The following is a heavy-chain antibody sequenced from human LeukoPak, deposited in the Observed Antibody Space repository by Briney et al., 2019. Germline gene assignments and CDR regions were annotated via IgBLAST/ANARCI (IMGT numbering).Heavy chain of an antibody. Sequence: SETLSLTCTVSGGSISSGGCYWSWIRQHPGKGLEWIGYIYYSGSTYHNPSLKSRVTISVDTSKNQFSLKLSSVTAADTAVYHCARGGYYDSSGYTSYYFDYWGQGTLVTVSS. D-gene: IGHD3-22*01. V-gene: IGHV4-31*03. J-gene: IGHJ4*01. CDR1: GGSISSGGCY. CDR3: ARGGYYDSSGYTSYYFDY. CDR2: IYYSGST.